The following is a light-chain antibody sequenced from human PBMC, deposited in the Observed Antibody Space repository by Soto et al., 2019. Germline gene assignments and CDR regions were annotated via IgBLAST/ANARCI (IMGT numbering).Light chain of an antibody. J-gene: IGLJ7*01. CDR3: SSYTSSSTLDV. V-gene: IGLV2-14*02. Sequence: QSVLTQPASVSGSPGQSIGISCTGTLSGVDTYSFVSWYQHHPGAAPQLIIFEGNKRPSGVSDRFSGSRSGETASLTISGLQAEDEADYYCSSYTSSSTLDVFGTGTQLTVL. CDR2: EGN. CDR1: LSGVDTYSF.